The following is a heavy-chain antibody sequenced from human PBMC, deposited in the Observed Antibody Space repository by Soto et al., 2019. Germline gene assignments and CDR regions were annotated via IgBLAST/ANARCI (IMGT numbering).Heavy chain of an antibody. CDR1: GGSISSYY. CDR2: IYYSGST. V-gene: IGHV4-59*08. CDR3: ARHLYDFWSGYTDYYYYYMDV. J-gene: IGHJ6*03. Sequence: PSETLSLTCTVPGGSISSYYWSWIRQPPGKGLEWIGYIYYSGSTNYNPSLKSRVTISVDTSKNQFSLKLSSVTAADTAVYYCARHLYDFWSGYTDYYYYYMDVWGKGTTVTVSS. D-gene: IGHD3-3*01.